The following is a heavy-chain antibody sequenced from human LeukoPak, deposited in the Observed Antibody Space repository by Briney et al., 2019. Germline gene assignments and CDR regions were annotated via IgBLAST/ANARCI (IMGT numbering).Heavy chain of an antibody. CDR2: IKQDGSEK. CDR1: GFTFSSYW. Sequence: GGSLRLSCAASGFTFSSYWMSWVRQAPGKGLEWVANIKQDGSEKYYVDSVKGRFTISRDNAKNSLYLQMNSLRAEDTAVYYCARAARRGRFYYYYYYYMDVWGKGTTVTVSS. D-gene: IGHD6-6*01. J-gene: IGHJ6*03. CDR3: ARAARRGRFYYYYYYYMDV. V-gene: IGHV3-7*04.